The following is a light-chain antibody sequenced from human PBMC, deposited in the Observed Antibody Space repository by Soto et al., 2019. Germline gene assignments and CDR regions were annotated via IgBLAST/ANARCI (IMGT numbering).Light chain of an antibody. CDR2: KAS. CDR3: QQYDSYSLWM. CDR1: QSISTW. V-gene: IGKV1-5*03. Sequence: DIQITQSPSTLSASVGDRVTITCRASQSISTWLAWYQQKPGKAPKLLIYKASSLESGVPSRFSGSGSGTEFTLTISSLQPDDFATYYCQQYDSYSLWMFRQGTKVEI. J-gene: IGKJ1*01.